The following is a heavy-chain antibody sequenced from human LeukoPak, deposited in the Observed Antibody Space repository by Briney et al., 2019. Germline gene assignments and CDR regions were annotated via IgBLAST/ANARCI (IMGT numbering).Heavy chain of an antibody. Sequence: ASVKVSCKASGYRVSSFAIIWVRQAPGQGLECLGWSAANNDHTHYALNVQGRVTMTTDTSTDTAYMELRNLRSDDTAVYFCARDKPGWGAFDVWGQGTVVTVSS. CDR3: ARDKPGWGAFDV. CDR2: SAANNDHT. V-gene: IGHV1-18*01. D-gene: IGHD1-14*01. CDR1: GYRVSSFA. J-gene: IGHJ3*01.